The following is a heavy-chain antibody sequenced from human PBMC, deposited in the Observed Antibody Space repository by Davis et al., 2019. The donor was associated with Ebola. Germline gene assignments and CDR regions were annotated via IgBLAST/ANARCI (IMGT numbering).Heavy chain of an antibody. CDR3: TRTRWDSSSWGINWFDP. Sequence: SETLSLTCAVYGGSFSGYYWSWIRQPPGKGLEWIGEINHSGSTNYNPSLKSRVTISVDTSKNQFSLKLSSVTPEDTAVYYCTRTRWDSSSWGINWFDPWGQGALVTVSS. CDR1: GGSFSGYY. CDR2: INHSGST. D-gene: IGHD6-13*01. V-gene: IGHV4-34*01. J-gene: IGHJ5*02.